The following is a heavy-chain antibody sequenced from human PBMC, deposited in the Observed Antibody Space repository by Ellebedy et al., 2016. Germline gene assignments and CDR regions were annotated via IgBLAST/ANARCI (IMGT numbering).Heavy chain of an antibody. CDR2: IFWDDEE. Sequence: SGPTLVXPTQTLTLTCVFSGFSLTTYGMGVGWIRQPPGKALEWLALIFWDDEEHYRSSLKNRLTITKDISKNQVVLTVTNLDPVDTGTYYCARRRPFDSGFDYWGPGTLVTVSS. J-gene: IGHJ4*02. CDR1: GFSLTTYGMG. D-gene: IGHD3-10*01. V-gene: IGHV2-5*02. CDR3: ARRRPFDSGFDY.